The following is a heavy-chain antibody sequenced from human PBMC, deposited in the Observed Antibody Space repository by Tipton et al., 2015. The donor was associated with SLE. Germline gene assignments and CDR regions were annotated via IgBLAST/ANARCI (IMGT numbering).Heavy chain of an antibody. D-gene: IGHD3-22*01. V-gene: IGHV3-66*01. Sequence: VQLVQSGAEVKKPGESLKISCAASGFTFSDYYMSWIRQAPGKGLAWVSVIYSGGSTYYADSVKGRFTISRDNSKNTLYLQMNSLRVEDTAVYYCARDRVNYYDSSGYPDIWGQGTMVTVSS. J-gene: IGHJ3*02. CDR3: ARDRVNYYDSSGYPDI. CDR1: GFTFSDYY. CDR2: IYSGGST.